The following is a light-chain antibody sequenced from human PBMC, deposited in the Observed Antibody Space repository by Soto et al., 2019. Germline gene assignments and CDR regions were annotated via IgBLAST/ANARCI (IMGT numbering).Light chain of an antibody. Sequence: SYELTQPPSVSVSPGQTAVITCSGDKLGNKFASWYQQRPGQSPVLVIYQDTKRPSGIPERFSGSNSGNTATLTISGTQAMDEADYYCQAWDSSADVFGTGTKLTFL. J-gene: IGLJ1*01. V-gene: IGLV3-1*01. CDR1: KLGNKF. CDR2: QDT. CDR3: QAWDSSADV.